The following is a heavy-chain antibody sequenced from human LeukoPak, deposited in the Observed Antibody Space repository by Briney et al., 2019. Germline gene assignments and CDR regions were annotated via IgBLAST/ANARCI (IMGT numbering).Heavy chain of an antibody. CDR2: IYYSGST. Sequence: PSETLSLTCTVSGGSISSGDYYWSWIRQPPGKGLEWIGYIYYSGSTYYNPSLKSRVTISVGTSKNQFSLKLSSVTAADTAVYYCARSSMDYGSGSHDYWGQGTLVTVSS. J-gene: IGHJ4*02. CDR1: GGSISSGDYY. D-gene: IGHD3-10*01. V-gene: IGHV4-30-4*01. CDR3: ARSSMDYGSGSHDY.